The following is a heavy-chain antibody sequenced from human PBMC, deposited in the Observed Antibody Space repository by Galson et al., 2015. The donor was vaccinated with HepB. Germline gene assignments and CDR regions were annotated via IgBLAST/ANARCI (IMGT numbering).Heavy chain of an antibody. CDR1: GGSISSGDYY. CDR2: IYNSGST. CDR3: SRVSVDIGANWFDP. Sequence: LSLTCTVSGGSISSGDYYWSWIRQPPGKGLEWIGYIYNSGSTYYNPSLKSRLTISVDTSKNQFSLKLSSVTAADTAVYYCSRVSVDIGANWFDPWGQGTLVTVSS. J-gene: IGHJ5*02. V-gene: IGHV4-30-4*01. D-gene: IGHD5-12*01.